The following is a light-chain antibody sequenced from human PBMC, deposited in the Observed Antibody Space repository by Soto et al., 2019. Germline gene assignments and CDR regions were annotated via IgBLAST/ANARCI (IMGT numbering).Light chain of an antibody. CDR2: GAS. J-gene: IGKJ2*01. Sequence: EIVLTQSPGTLSLSPGERATLSCRASQSVSSIYLAWYQQKPGQPPRLLIYGASSRATGIPDRFSASGSGTDFTLTISRLEPEDFAVYYCQQYDRSSYTFGQGTKLEIK. CDR1: QSVSSIY. CDR3: QQYDRSSYT. V-gene: IGKV3-20*01.